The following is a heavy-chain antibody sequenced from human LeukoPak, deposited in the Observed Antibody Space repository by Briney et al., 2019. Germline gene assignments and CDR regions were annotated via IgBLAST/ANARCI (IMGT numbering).Heavy chain of an antibody. Sequence: SGGSLRLSCAASGFTFSSYGMHWVRQAPGKGLEWVAVISYDGSNKYYADSVKGRFTISRDNSKNTLYLQMNSLRAEDTAVYYCAKERDGYNGYDWNFDLWGRGTLVTVSS. D-gene: IGHD5-12*01. V-gene: IGHV3-30*18. CDR2: ISYDGSNK. J-gene: IGHJ2*01. CDR1: GFTFSSYG. CDR3: AKERDGYNGYDWNFDL.